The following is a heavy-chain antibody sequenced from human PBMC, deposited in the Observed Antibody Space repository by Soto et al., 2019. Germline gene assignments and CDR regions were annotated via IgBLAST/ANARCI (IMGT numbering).Heavy chain of an antibody. J-gene: IGHJ5*02. Sequence: ASVKVSCKASGYTFTSYGISWVRQAPGQGLEWMGGISAYYGTANYAQKLQGRVTITADESTSTAYMELSSLRPEDTAVYYCARLATYYYGSGSYVAGWFDPWGQGTLVTVSS. CDR2: ISAYYGTA. CDR1: GYTFTSYG. CDR3: ARLATYYYGSGSYVAGWFDP. D-gene: IGHD3-10*01. V-gene: IGHV1-18*01.